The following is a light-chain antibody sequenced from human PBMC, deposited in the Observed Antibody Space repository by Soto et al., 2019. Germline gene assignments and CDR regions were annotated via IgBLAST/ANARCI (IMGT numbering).Light chain of an antibody. Sequence: QSVLAQPASVSGSPGQSITISCTGTSSDVGAYDSVSWYQQHPHKAPQVIIYKGTQRPSGVSNRFSGSTSGNAASLTISGLHADDEADYFCCSSAPESTYVFGTGTKLTVL. J-gene: IGLJ1*01. V-gene: IGLV2-23*01. CDR2: KGT. CDR3: CSSAPESTYV. CDR1: SSDVGAYDS.